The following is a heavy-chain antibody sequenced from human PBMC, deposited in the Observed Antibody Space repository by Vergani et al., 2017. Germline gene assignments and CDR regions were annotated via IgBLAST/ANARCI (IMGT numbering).Heavy chain of an antibody. CDR2: IDPSDSYT. CDR1: GYSFTSYW. CDR3: ARVGGRGWLVRGNNWFDP. Sequence: EVQLVQSGAEVKKPGESLRISCKGSGYSFTSYWISWVRQMPXKGLEWMGRIDPSDSYTNYSPSFQGHVTISADKSISTAYLQWSSLKASDTAMYYCARVGGRGWLVRGNNWFDPWGQGTLVTVSS. J-gene: IGHJ5*02. D-gene: IGHD6-19*01. V-gene: IGHV5-10-1*01.